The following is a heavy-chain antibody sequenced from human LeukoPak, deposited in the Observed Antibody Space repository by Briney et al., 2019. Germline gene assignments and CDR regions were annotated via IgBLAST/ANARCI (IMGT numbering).Heavy chain of an antibody. CDR3: ARDRRLMTTVSLYYYYYYGMDV. J-gene: IGHJ6*02. CDR1: GFSFSTHG. D-gene: IGHD4-17*01. CDR2: ISAGGDRT. Sequence: GGSLRLSCAASGFSFSTHGIHWVRQAPGKGLDWVSAISAGGDRTDYADSVKGRFTISRDNSKNTLYLQMNSLRAEDTAVYYCARDRRLMTTVSLYYYYYYGMDVWGQGTTVTVSS. V-gene: IGHV3-23*01.